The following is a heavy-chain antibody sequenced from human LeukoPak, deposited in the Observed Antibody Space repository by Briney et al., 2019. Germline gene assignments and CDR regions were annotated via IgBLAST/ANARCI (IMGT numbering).Heavy chain of an antibody. D-gene: IGHD6-19*01. J-gene: IGHJ4*02. V-gene: IGHV4-4*02. CDR3: AGLEGRYSTDWFYFFDY. CDR2: MYLGGTT. CDR1: GGSISSLNL. Sequence: SETLSLTCTVSGGSISSLNLWSWLRRPPGKGLEWIGEMYLGGTTNFNPSLKSRVTILIDKSKNQLSLQLTSVTAADTAVYYCAGLEGRYSTDWFYFFDYWGQGALVTVSS.